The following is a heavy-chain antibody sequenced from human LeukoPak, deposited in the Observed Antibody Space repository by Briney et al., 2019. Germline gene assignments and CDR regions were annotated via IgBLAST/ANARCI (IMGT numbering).Heavy chain of an antibody. CDR2: IIPIFGTA. D-gene: IGHD1-7*01. Sequence: ASVKVSCKASGGTFSSYAISWVRQAPGQGLEWMGGIIPIFGTANYAQKFQGRVTITADESTSTAYMELSSLRSEDTAVYYCARAPDNWNYGGWFDPWGQGTLVTVSS. J-gene: IGHJ5*02. CDR3: ARAPDNWNYGGWFDP. CDR1: GGTFSSYA. V-gene: IGHV1-69*13.